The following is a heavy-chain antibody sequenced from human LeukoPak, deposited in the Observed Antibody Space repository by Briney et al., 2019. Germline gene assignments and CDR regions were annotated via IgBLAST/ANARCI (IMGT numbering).Heavy chain of an antibody. CDR3: ARDSSGSYDYYYYYMDV. J-gene: IGHJ6*03. Sequence: SETLSLTCTVSGGSISSYYWSWIRQPPGKGLEWIGYIYYSGSTNYNPSLKSRVTISVDTSKNQFSLKLSSVTAADTAVYYCARDSSGSYDYYYYYMDVWGKGTTVTVSS. CDR2: IYYSGST. CDR1: GGSISSYY. D-gene: IGHD1-26*01. V-gene: IGHV4-59*01.